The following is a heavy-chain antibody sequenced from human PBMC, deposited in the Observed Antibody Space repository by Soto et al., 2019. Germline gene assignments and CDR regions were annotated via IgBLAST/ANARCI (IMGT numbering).Heavy chain of an antibody. D-gene: IGHD3-3*01. CDR3: ARSSQGGSGYYTGFDY. Sequence: EVQLVESGGGLVQPGGSLRLSCAASGFTFSSYWMSWVRQAPGKGLEWVANIKQDGSEKYYVDSVKGRFTISRDNAKNSLYLKMNSLRAEDTAVYYCARSSQGGSGYYTGFDYWGQGTLVTVSS. V-gene: IGHV3-7*01. J-gene: IGHJ4*02. CDR2: IKQDGSEK. CDR1: GFTFSSYW.